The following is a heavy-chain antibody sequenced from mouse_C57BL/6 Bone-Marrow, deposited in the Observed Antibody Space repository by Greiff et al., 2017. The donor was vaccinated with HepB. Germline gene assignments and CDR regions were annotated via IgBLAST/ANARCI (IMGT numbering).Heavy chain of an antibody. Sequence: EVHLVESGGGLVQPGGSLKLSCAASGFTFSDYGMAWVRQAPRKGPEWVAFISNLAYSIYYADTVTGRFTISRENAKNTQYLEMSSLRSEDTAMYYCARLTPYWYFDVWGTGTTVTVSS. CDR2: ISNLAYSI. V-gene: IGHV5-15*01. CDR1: GFTFSDYG. CDR3: ARLTPYWYFDV. D-gene: IGHD1-3*01. J-gene: IGHJ1*03.